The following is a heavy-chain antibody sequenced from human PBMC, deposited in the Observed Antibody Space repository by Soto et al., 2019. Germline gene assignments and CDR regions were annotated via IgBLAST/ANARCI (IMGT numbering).Heavy chain of an antibody. CDR1: GFTFGDYA. V-gene: IGHV3-49*04. D-gene: IGHD3-3*01. CDR3: TRGLFWSGYWSLDV. J-gene: IGHJ6*02. CDR2: IRSKAYGGTT. Sequence: GGSLRLSCTASGFTFGDYAMGWVRQAPGKGLEWVGFIRSKAYGGTTEYAASVKGRFTISRDDSKSIAYLQMNSLKTEDTAVYYCTRGLFWSGYWSLDVWGQGTTVTVSS.